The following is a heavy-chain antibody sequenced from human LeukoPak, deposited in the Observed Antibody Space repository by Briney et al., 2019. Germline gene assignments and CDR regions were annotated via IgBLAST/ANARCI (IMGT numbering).Heavy chain of an antibody. D-gene: IGHD6-19*01. CDR1: GGSISNYY. CDR3: ARETSLAGFASGLGFNY. J-gene: IGHJ4*02. V-gene: IGHV4-59*01. Sequence: SETLSLTCTVSGGSISNYYWSWVRQPPGKGLEWIWHIYYSGSTNYNPSLKSRVTISVDTSKNQFSLKLTSVTAADTATYYCARETSLAGFASGLGFNYWGQGILVTVSS. CDR2: IYYSGST.